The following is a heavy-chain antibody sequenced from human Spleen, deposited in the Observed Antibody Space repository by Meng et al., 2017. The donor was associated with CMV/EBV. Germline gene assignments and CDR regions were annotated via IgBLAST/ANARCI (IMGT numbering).Heavy chain of an antibody. J-gene: IGHJ4*02. CDR3: ARVIHPTLGNYFDY. Sequence: GESLKISCAASGFTFRSYSMNWVRQAPGKGLEWVSSISSSSSYIYYADSVKGRFTISRDNAKNSLYLQMNSLRAEDTAVYYCARVIHPTLGNYFDYWGQGTLVTVSS. CDR1: GFTFRSYS. CDR2: ISSSSSYI. D-gene: IGHD1-26*01. V-gene: IGHV3-21*01.